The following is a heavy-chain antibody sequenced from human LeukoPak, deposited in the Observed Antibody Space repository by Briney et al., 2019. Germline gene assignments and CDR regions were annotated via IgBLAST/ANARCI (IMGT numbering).Heavy chain of an antibody. V-gene: IGHV4-38-2*02. Sequence: SETLSLTCTVSGYSIRSGFYWGWIRQPPGKGLEWIGNIYHSGITYYTPSLKSRVTISVDTSKNQFYLKLSSVTAADTAVYYCARNAQTLIVGALLYYFDYWGQGTLVTVSS. D-gene: IGHD1-26*01. J-gene: IGHJ4*02. CDR1: GYSIRSGFY. CDR3: ARNAQTLIVGALLYYFDY. CDR2: IYHSGIT.